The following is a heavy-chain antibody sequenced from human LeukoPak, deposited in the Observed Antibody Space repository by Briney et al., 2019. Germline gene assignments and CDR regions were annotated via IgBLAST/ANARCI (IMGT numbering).Heavy chain of an antibody. D-gene: IGHD4-23*01. J-gene: IGHJ6*02. CDR3: ARERKLVATYYYYGMDV. V-gene: IGHV1-46*01. Sequence: ASVKVSCKASGYTFTSYYMHWVRQAPGQGLEWMGIINPSGGSTSYAQKFQGRVTMTRDTSTSTVYMELSSLRSEDTAVYYCARERKLVATYYYYGMDVWGQGTTVTVSS. CDR2: INPSGGST. CDR1: GYTFTSYY.